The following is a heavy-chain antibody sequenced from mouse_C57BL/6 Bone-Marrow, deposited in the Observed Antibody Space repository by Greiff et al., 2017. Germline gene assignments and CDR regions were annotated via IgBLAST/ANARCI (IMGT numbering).Heavy chain of an antibody. J-gene: IGHJ3*01. CDR2: IDPENGDT. Sequence: VQLQQPGAELVRPGASVKLSCTASGFNIKDDYMHWVKQRPEQGLEWIGWIDPENGDTEYASKFQGKATITVATSSNTAYLHLSSLTSEDTAVYYYTRIAYWGQGTLVTVSA. CDR3: TRIAY. V-gene: IGHV14-4*01. CDR1: GFNIKDDY.